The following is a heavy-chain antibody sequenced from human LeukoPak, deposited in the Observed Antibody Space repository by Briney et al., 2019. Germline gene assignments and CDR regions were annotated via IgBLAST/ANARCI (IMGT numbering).Heavy chain of an antibody. CDR3: ARARLRSGGYYFDY. J-gene: IGHJ4*02. D-gene: IGHD3-10*01. Sequence: PGGSLRLSCAASGFTFSSYWMSWVRQAPGKGLEWVANIKQDGSEKYYVDSVKGRSTISRDNAKNSLYLQMNSLRAEDTAVYYCARARLRSGGYYFDYWGQGTLVTVSS. CDR2: IKQDGSEK. V-gene: IGHV3-7*03. CDR1: GFTFSSYW.